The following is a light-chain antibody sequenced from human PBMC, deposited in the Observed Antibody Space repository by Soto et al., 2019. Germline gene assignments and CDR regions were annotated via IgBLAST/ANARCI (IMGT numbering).Light chain of an antibody. CDR3: LQYKSYWT. V-gene: IGKV1-5*03. J-gene: IGKJ1*01. Sequence: DIQRTQSPSTLSASVGDRVSITCRASQSISRQLAWYQQKPGKAPNLLIYQASNLETGVQSRFTGSGSGTEFTLTISSLQPDDLATYYCLQYKSYWTFGQGTKVEVK. CDR2: QAS. CDR1: QSISRQ.